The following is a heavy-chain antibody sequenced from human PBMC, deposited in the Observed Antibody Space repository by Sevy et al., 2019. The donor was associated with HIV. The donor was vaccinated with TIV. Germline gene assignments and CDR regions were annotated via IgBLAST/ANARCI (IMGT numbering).Heavy chain of an antibody. CDR2: IYPGDSDT. V-gene: IGHV5-51*01. J-gene: IGHJ4*02. CDR1: GYTFSNYW. CDR3: ARYPIVVVPAAEYYFDY. Sequence: GSLKISCKGSGYTFSNYWIGWVRQMPGKGLEWMGVIYPGDSDTRYSPSFQGQVNISADKSSSTAYLQWSSLKTSDTAIYYCARYPIVVVPAAEYYFDYWGQGTLVTVSS. D-gene: IGHD2-2*01.